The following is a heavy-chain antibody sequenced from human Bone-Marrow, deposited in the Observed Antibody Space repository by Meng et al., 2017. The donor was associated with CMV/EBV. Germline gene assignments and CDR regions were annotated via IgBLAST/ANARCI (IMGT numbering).Heavy chain of an antibody. Sequence: GGSLRLSCAASGFTVSSNYMSWVRQAPGKGLEWVAVISYDGSNKYYAASVKGRFTISRDNSKNTLYLQMNSLRAEDTAVYYCARGYELRYFVPYYYGMDVWGQGTTVTVSS. CDR2: ISYDGSNK. CDR3: ARGYELRYFVPYYYGMDV. V-gene: IGHV3-30-3*01. D-gene: IGHD3-9*01. J-gene: IGHJ6*02. CDR1: GFTVSSNY.